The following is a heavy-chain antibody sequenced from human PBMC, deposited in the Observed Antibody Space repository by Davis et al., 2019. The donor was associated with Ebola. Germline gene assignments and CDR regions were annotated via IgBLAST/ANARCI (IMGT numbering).Heavy chain of an antibody. J-gene: IGHJ4*02. Sequence: GESLKISCAASGFTFSSYWMSWVRQAPGKGLEWVANIKQDESEKYYVDSVKGRFTISRDNAKNSLYLQMNSLRAEDTAVYYCARDLLTGTTWDYWGQGTLVTVSS. CDR2: IKQDESEK. V-gene: IGHV3-7*03. CDR1: GFTFSSYW. CDR3: ARDLLTGTTWDY. D-gene: IGHD1-20*01.